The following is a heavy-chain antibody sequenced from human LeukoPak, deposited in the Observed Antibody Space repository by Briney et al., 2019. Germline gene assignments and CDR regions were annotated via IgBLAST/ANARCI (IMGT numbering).Heavy chain of an antibody. D-gene: IGHD6-19*01. CDR1: GFTFSSYA. CDR2: ISSNGGST. V-gene: IGHV3-64*01. Sequence: GGSLRLSCAASGFTFSSYAMHWVRQAPGKGLEYVSAISSNGGSTYYANSVKGRFTISRDNSKNTLYLQMGSLRAEDMAVYYCAAVSERYSSGWYESWGQGTLVTVSS. J-gene: IGHJ5*01. CDR3: AAVSERYSSGWYES.